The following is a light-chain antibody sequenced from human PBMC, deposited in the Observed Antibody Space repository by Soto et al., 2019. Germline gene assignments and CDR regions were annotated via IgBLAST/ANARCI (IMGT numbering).Light chain of an antibody. V-gene: IGLV1-47*02. CDR3: AAWDDSLSGFYV. CDR2: SSN. J-gene: IGLJ1*01. Sequence: QSVLTQPPSASGTPGQRVIISCSRSSSNIGSNHVYWYQQFPGTAPRLLIYSSNQRPSGVPDRFSGSKSGTSASLANSGLRSEDEADYYCAAWDDSLSGFYVFGTGTKLTVL. CDR1: SSNIGSNH.